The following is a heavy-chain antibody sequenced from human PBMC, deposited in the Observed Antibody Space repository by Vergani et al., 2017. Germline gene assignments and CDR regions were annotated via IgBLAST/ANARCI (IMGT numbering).Heavy chain of an antibody. CDR3: ARAPSNHYDILTGWYYYGMDV. CDR2: INPSGGST. J-gene: IGHJ6*02. D-gene: IGHD3-9*01. CDR1: GYTFTSYY. Sequence: QVQLVQSGAEVKKPGASVKVSCKASGYTFTSYYMHWVRQAPGQGLEWMGIINPSGGSTSYAQKFQGRVTMTRDTSTSTVYMELSSLRSEDTAVYYCARAPSNHYDILTGWYYYGMDVWGQGTTVTVSS. V-gene: IGHV1-46*01.